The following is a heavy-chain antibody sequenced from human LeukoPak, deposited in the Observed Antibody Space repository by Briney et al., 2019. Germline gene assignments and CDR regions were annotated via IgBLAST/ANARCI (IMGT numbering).Heavy chain of an antibody. CDR1: GYTFTSYD. CDR3: ATVLAAAGLNYFDY. Sequence: ASVKVSCKASGYTFTSYDINWVRQATGQGLEWMGWMNPNSGNTGYAQKFQGRVTMTRNTSISTAYMELSSLRSEDTAVYYCATVLAAAGLNYFDYWGQGTLVTVSS. D-gene: IGHD6-13*01. CDR2: MNPNSGNT. V-gene: IGHV1-8*01. J-gene: IGHJ4*02.